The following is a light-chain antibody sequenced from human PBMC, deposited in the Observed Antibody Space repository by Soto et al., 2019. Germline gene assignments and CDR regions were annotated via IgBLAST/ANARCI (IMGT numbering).Light chain of an antibody. V-gene: IGKV3-15*01. CDR2: SAS. J-gene: IGKJ1*01. Sequence: VVAQSPTKLSVSPGKTATLSCRASQSVSSDLAWLQQKPGQSPRLLIYSASTRATAIPARFSGSGSGTEFTLTISSLQSEDLAVYYCQQYNNWPRTFGHGSKVDIK. CDR3: QQYNNWPRT. CDR1: QSVSSD.